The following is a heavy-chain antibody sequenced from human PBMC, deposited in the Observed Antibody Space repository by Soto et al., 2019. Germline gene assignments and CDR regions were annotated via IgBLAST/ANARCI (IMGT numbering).Heavy chain of an antibody. D-gene: IGHD4-4*01. J-gene: IGHJ4*02. CDR3: ARVRYSDNWHGLIDY. CDR1: GGSFSGYY. CDR2: INHSGST. V-gene: IGHV4-34*01. Sequence: PSETLSLTCAVYGGSFSGYYWSWIRQPPGKGLEWIGDINHSGSTNYNPSLKSRVTISMDRTKNQFSLHLNSVTAGDTAVYFCARVRYSDNWHGLIDYWGQGTLVTVSS.